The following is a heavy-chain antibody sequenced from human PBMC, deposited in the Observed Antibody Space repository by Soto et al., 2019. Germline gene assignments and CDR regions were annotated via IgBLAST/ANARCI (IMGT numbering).Heavy chain of an antibody. Sequence: PGGAVRLSCTCFGFPLIRYEMNSVRHAPGKGLAWISYISTSGATIYSADSVKDRFTISVDKAKNPVYLHMGIWRVEDIFVYYCARDRYDTPEFDYRGQRTLVPGSS. CDR1: GFPLIRYE. CDR3: ARDRYDTPEFDY. J-gene: IGHJ4*01. V-gene: IGHV3-48*03. CDR2: ISTSGATI. D-gene: IGHD3-22*01.